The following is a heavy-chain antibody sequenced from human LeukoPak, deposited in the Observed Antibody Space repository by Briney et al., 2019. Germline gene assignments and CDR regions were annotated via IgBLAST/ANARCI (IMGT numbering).Heavy chain of an antibody. V-gene: IGHV4-34*01. CDR3: ARGHPALSGPEEGFDY. J-gene: IGHJ4*01. D-gene: IGHD3-3*01. CDR1: GGSFSGYY. Sequence: PSETLSLTCAVYGGSFSGYYWSWFRQPPGKGLEWIGEINHRGSTNYNPSLKSRVTISVDTSKNQFSLKLSPVTAADTAVYYCARGHPALSGPEEGFDYWGQGTLVTVSS. CDR2: INHRGST.